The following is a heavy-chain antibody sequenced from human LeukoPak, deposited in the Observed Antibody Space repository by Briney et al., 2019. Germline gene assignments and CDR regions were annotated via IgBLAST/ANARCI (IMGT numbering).Heavy chain of an antibody. J-gene: IGHJ4*02. CDR2: MYSGGSA. Sequence: PGGSLRLSCAASGFTFSSNYMSWVRQAPVKGLEWVSVMYSGGSAYYADSVKGRFTISRDNAENTLYLQLSSLRGEDTAVYYCARPKDSGDSVVAFDSWGQGTLVTVSS. D-gene: IGHD4-17*01. V-gene: IGHV3-66*01. CDR3: ARPKDSGDSVVAFDS. CDR1: GFTFSSNY.